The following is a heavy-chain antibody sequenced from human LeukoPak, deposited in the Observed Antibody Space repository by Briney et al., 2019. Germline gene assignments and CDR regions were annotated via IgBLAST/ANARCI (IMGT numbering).Heavy chain of an antibody. J-gene: IGHJ6*02. CDR3: ARMNGDYGFRNYFYYGLDV. D-gene: IGHD4-17*01. V-gene: IGHV4-59*08. Sequence: SETLSLTCTVSGASISGYYWNWIRQPPGKGLEWIGYMYYSGSINYNPSLKSRVTMSGDTSKNELSLKLSSVTAADTAVYYCARMNGDYGFRNYFYYGLDVWGQGTTVTVSS. CDR2: MYYSGSI. CDR1: GASISGYY.